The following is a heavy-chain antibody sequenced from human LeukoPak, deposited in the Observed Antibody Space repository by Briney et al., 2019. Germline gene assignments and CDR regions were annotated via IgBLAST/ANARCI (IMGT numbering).Heavy chain of an antibody. V-gene: IGHV4-34*01. CDR2: INHSGST. CDR3: ARGRRDGYNLNY. Sequence: PSETLSLTCAVYGGSFSGYYWSWIRQPPGKGLEWIGEINHSGSTNYNPSLKSRVTISVDTSKNQFSLKLSSVTAADTAVYYCARGRRDGYNLNYWGQGTLVTVSS. D-gene: IGHD5-24*01. J-gene: IGHJ4*02. CDR1: GGSFSGYY.